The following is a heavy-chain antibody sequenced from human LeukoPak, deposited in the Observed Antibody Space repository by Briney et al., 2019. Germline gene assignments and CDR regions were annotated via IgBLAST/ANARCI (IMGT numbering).Heavy chain of an antibody. CDR1: EFTFRSYA. D-gene: IGHD4-17*01. CDR2: ISGGGDDT. Sequence: PGGSLRLSCAASEFTFRSYAMSWVRQAPGKGPEWVSGISGGGDDTYFADSVKGRFTISGDNSKNTLFLQMNSLRDEDTAVYYCAKHAYGDFGQIDYWGQGTLVTVSS. CDR3: AKHAYGDFGQIDY. V-gene: IGHV3-23*01. J-gene: IGHJ4*02.